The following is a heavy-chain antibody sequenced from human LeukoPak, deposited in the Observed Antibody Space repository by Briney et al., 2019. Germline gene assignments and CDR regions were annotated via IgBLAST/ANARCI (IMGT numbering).Heavy chain of an antibody. D-gene: IGHD1-26*01. V-gene: IGHV3-74*01. Sequence: GGSLRLSCAASGFTFSSYWMHWVRQAPGKGLVWVSRINSDGSTTNYADSVKGRFTISRDNAKNTLYLQMNSLRAEDTAVYYCARRNSGSPPYYFDYWGQGTLVTVSS. CDR1: GFTFSSYW. CDR3: ARRNSGSPPYYFDY. J-gene: IGHJ4*02. CDR2: INSDGSTT.